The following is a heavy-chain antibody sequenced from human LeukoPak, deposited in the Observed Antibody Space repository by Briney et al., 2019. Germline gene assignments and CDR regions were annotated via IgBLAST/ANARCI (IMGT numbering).Heavy chain of an antibody. Sequence: ASVKVSCKASGYTFTSYYMHWVRQAPGQGLEWMGWINPNNGGTNYAQKFQGRVTMTRGTSISTAYMELSRLRSDDTAVYYCARSHVDTAMQSYYYYYMDVWGKGTTVTISS. J-gene: IGHJ6*03. CDR3: ARSHVDTAMQSYYYYYMDV. CDR1: GYTFTSYY. CDR2: INPNNGGT. V-gene: IGHV1-2*02. D-gene: IGHD5-18*01.